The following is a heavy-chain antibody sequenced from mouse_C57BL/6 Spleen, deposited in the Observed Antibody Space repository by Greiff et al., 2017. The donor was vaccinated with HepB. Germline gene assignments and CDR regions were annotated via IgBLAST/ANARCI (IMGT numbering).Heavy chain of an antibody. V-gene: IGHV1-69*01. CDR2: IDPSDSYT. J-gene: IGHJ3*01. CDR1: GYTFTSYW. CDR3: ARSHYGSIYGFAY. Sequence: QVQLQQPGAELVMPGASVKLSCKASGYTFTSYWMHWVKQRPGQGLEWIGEIDPSDSYTNYNQKFKGKTTLTVDKSSSTAYMQLSSLTSEDSAVYYCARSHYGSIYGFAYWGQGTLVTVSA. D-gene: IGHD1-1*01.